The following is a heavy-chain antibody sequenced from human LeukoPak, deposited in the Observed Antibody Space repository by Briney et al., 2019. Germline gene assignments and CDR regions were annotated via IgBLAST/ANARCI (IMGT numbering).Heavy chain of an antibody. CDR3: ARIYYYDSSGYYNLPFDY. D-gene: IGHD3-22*01. CDR2: INPNSGGT. V-gene: IGHV1-2*02. CDR1: GYTFTGYY. Sequence: ASVKVSCKASGYTFTGYYMHWVRQAPGQGLEWMGWINPNSGGTNHAQKFQGRVPITRDTSISTAYMELNRLRSDDTAVYYCARIYYYDSSGYYNLPFDYWGQGTLVTVSS. J-gene: IGHJ4*02.